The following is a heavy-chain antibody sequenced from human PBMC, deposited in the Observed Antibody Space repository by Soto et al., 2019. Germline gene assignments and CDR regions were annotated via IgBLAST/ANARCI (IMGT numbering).Heavy chain of an antibody. CDR1: GVTFSSYA. Sequence: QVQLVQSGAEVKKPGSSVKVSCKASGVTFSSYAISWVRQAPGQGLEWMGGIIPIFGTANYAQKFQGRVTITADKSTSTAYMELSSLRSEDTAVYYCARDKWATVNSFPSWFDPWGQGTLVTVSS. J-gene: IGHJ5*02. CDR3: ARDKWATVNSFPSWFDP. V-gene: IGHV1-69*06. CDR2: IIPIFGTA. D-gene: IGHD4-4*01.